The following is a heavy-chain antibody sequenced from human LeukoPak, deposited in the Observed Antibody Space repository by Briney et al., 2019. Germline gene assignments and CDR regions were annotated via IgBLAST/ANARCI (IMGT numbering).Heavy chain of an antibody. J-gene: IGHJ4*02. CDR3: ARGRFVVVPAAIGASGIDY. Sequence: PSETLSLTCTVSGGSISSGDYYWSWIRQPPGKGLEWIGYIYYSGSTYYNPSLKSRVTISVDTSKNQFSLKLSSVTAADTAVYYCARGRFVVVPAAIGASGIDYWGQGTLVTVSS. CDR2: IYYSGST. D-gene: IGHD2-2*01. V-gene: IGHV4-30-4*01. CDR1: GGSISSGDYY.